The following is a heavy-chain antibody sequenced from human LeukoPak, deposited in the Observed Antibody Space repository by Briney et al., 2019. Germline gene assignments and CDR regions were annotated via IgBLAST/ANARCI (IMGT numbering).Heavy chain of an antibody. CDR3: ARARYYCTNGVCYTSSPHYFDY. CDR2: INHSGST. CDR1: GGSFSGYY. J-gene: IGHJ4*02. Sequence: TSETLSLTCAVYGGSFSGYYWSWIRQPPGKGLEWIGEINHSGSTNYNPSLKSRVTISVDTSKNQFSLKLSSVTAADTAVYYCARARYYCTNGVCYTSSPHYFDYWGQGTLVTVSS. D-gene: IGHD2-8*01. V-gene: IGHV4-34*01.